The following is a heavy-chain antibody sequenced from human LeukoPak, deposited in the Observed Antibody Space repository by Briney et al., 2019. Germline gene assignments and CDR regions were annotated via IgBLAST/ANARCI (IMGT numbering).Heavy chain of an antibody. CDR2: ISGSGGTA. V-gene: IGHV3-23*01. CDR3: ARDRLLITVAGTVDQ. D-gene: IGHD6-19*01. Sequence: GGSLRLSCAASGFTFSIYAMSWVRQAPGKGLEWVSAISGSGGTAYYADSVKGRFTISRDNSKNTLYLQMNSLRPEDTAVYYCARDRLLITVAGTVDQWGRGTLVTVSS. J-gene: IGHJ4*02. CDR1: GFTFSIYA.